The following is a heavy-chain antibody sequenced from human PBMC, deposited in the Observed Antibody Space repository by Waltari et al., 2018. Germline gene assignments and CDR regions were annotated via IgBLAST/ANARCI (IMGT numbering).Heavy chain of an antibody. CDR2: IKANGQST. D-gene: IGHD2-21*01. Sequence: VESGGGLVQPGGALRLSCAVSGFSLGSYEMNWVRQAPGKGLVWISYIKANGQSTFYADSVKGRFTVSRDNAKNSLHLQMNSLRAEDSATYYCARDGRGPGLTKVDVWGQGTTVTVSS. V-gene: IGHV3-48*03. CDR3: ARDGRGPGLTKVDV. J-gene: IGHJ6*02. CDR1: GFSLGSYE.